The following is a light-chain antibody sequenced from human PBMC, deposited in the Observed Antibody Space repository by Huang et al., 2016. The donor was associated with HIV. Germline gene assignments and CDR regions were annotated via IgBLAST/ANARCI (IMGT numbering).Light chain of an antibody. CDR3: QQYNNWPGFT. J-gene: IGKJ3*01. CDR1: QSVSSN. Sequence: IVMTQSPATLSVSPGERATLSCRASQSVSSNLAWYQQKPGQAPRLLIYGASSRATGIPARFSGSGAGTEFTLTINSLQSEDFAVYYCQQYNNWPGFTFGPGTKVDIK. CDR2: GAS. V-gene: IGKV3-15*01.